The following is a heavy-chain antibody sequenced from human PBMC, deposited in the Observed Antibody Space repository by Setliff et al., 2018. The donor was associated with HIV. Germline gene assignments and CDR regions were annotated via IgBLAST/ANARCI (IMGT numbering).Heavy chain of an antibody. CDR2: IRYDGSNN. Sequence: PGGSLRLSCAASGFSFSSYGMHWVRQASGKGLEWVAFIRYDGSNNYYGDSVKGRFTISRDNSKNTLYLQLNSLRAEETAVYYCARGPNRYSGTYSYYYYMDVWGKGTTVTVSS. D-gene: IGHD1-26*01. J-gene: IGHJ6*03. CDR3: ARGPNRYSGTYSYYYYMDV. CDR1: GFSFSSYG. V-gene: IGHV3-30*02.